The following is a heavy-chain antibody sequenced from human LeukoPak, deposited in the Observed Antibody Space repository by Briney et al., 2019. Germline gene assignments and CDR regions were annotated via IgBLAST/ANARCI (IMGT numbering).Heavy chain of an antibody. CDR3: AKGKGSGSYFDKFDY. V-gene: IGHV3-23*01. CDR2: ISGSGGST. CDR1: GFTFSSYA. J-gene: IGHJ4*02. D-gene: IGHD1-26*01. Sequence: GGSLRLSCAASGFTFSSYAMSWVRQAPGKGLEWVSAISGSGGSTYYADSVKGRFTISRDNSKNTLYLQMNSLRAEDTAVYYCAKGKGSGSYFDKFDYWGQGTLVTASS.